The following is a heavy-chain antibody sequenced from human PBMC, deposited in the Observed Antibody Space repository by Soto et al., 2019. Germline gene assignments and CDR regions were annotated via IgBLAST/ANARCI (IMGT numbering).Heavy chain of an antibody. J-gene: IGHJ3*02. CDR3: AHRHGGSSWKRAYDAFDI. Sequence: GSGPTLVNPTQTLTLTCTFSGFSLSTSGVGVGWIRQPPGKALEWLALIYWDDDKRYSPSLKSRLTITKDTSKNQVVLTMTNMDPVDTATYYCAHRHGGSSWKRAYDAFDIWGQGTMVTVSS. CDR1: GFSLSTSGVG. D-gene: IGHD6-13*01. CDR2: IYWDDDK. V-gene: IGHV2-5*02.